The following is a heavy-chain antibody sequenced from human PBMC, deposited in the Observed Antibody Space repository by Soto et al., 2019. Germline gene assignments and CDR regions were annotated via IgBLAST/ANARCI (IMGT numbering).Heavy chain of an antibody. J-gene: IGHJ4*02. CDR1: GFTFSSYA. V-gene: IGHV3-30-3*01. CDR3: ARDQVGSGPWLVATIFFDY. CDR2: ISYDGSNK. D-gene: IGHD5-12*01. Sequence: GGSLRLSCAASGFTFSSYAMHWVRQAPGKGLEWVAVISYDGSNKYYADSVKGRFTISRDNSKNTLYLQMNSLRAEDTAVYYCARDQVGSGPWLVATIFFDYWGQGTLVTVSS.